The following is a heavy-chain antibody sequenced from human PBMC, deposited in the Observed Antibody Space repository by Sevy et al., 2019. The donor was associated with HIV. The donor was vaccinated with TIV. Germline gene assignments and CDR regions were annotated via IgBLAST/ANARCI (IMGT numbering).Heavy chain of an antibody. J-gene: IGHJ4*02. CDR3: ARDGRSTYYYDSSGYSAY. CDR1: GYTFTGYY. D-gene: IGHD3-22*01. CDR2: INPNSGGT. V-gene: IGHV1-2*02. Sequence: ASVKVSCKASGYTFTGYYMHWVRQAPGQGLEWMGWINPNSGGTNYAQKFQGRVTMTRDTSISTAYMELSRLRSDDTAVYYCARDGRSTYYYDSSGYSAYWGQGTLVTVSS.